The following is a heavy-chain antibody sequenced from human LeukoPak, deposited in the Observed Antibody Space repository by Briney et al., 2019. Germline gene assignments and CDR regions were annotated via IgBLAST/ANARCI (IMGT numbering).Heavy chain of an antibody. CDR1: GFTFSTSW. Sequence: GGSLRLSCAASGFTFSTSWMSWVRRAPEKGLEWVASIKQDGSEKYYVDSVEGRFTVSRDNAKNSLSLQMNSLRAEDTAAYYCTRAQAFFGTPHWYFDLWGRGTLVTVSS. D-gene: IGHD1-1*01. CDR3: TRAQAFFGTPHWYFDL. V-gene: IGHV3-7*01. J-gene: IGHJ2*01. CDR2: IKQDGSEK.